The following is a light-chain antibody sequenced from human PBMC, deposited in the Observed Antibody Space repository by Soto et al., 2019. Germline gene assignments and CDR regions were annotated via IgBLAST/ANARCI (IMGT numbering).Light chain of an antibody. CDR1: QSVSRSY. J-gene: IGKJ1*01. CDR2: GAS. V-gene: IGKV3-20*01. Sequence: EIVCTQAPGTLSLSPGDRATLSCRASQSVSRSYLGWYQQKTGQAPRLLMYGASIRAAGVPERFSGSGSGTELTLTISRLEPEDVTVYYCHHYETFGQGTKGDIK. CDR3: HHYET.